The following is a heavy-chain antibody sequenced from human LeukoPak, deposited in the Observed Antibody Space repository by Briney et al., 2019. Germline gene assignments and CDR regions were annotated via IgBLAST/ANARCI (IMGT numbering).Heavy chain of an antibody. CDR2: IKEDGSEK. D-gene: IGHD2-15*01. V-gene: IGHV3-7*03. J-gene: IGHJ4*02. CDR3: AKDRGMFLVGYLDY. Sequence: GGSLRLSCAASGFTFSSYWMTWVRQAPGKGLEWVANIKEDGSEKYYVDSVKGRFTISRDDAKNSLYLQMNSLRAEDTAVYYCAKDRGMFLVGYLDYWGQGTLVTVSS. CDR1: GFTFSSYW.